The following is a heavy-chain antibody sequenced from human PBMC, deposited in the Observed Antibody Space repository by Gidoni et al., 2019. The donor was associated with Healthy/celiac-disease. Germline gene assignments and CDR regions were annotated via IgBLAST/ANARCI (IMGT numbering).Heavy chain of an antibody. Sequence: VAVIWYDGSNKYYADSVKGRFTISRDNSKNTLYLQMNSLRAEDTAVYYCARDTGVLYGSGSYSNPDYWGQGTLVTVSS. D-gene: IGHD3-10*01. J-gene: IGHJ4*02. CDR3: ARDTGVLYGSGSYSNPDY. V-gene: IGHV3-33*01. CDR2: IWYDGSNK.